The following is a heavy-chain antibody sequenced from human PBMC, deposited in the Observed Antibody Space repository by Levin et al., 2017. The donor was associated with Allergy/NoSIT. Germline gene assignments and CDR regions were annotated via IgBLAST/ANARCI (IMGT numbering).Heavy chain of an antibody. V-gene: IGHV3-9*01. D-gene: IGHD3-10*01. CDR2: ISWDSVNI. Sequence: SCTASGFSFDDYAMHWVRQAPGKGLEWVSGISWDSVNIGYADPVKGRFTISRDNGKKSLYLEMNSLRTEDTALYFCAKGKFEDSSLYYFNFWGQGTLVTVSS. J-gene: IGHJ4*02. CDR3: AKGKFEDSSLYYFNF. CDR1: GFSFDDYA.